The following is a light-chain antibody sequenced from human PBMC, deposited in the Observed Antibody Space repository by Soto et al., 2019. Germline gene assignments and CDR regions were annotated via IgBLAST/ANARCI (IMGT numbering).Light chain of an antibody. Sequence: DFELTQSPSSLSAIVGDRVSISCRASQSISKFLSWYQQRPGTAPKLLIYAASSLESGVPSRFSGSGSGTDFTLTISSLQPEDFATYYCQQNYNTPITFGQGTRLEIK. J-gene: IGKJ5*01. V-gene: IGKV1-39*01. CDR1: QSISKF. CDR3: QQNYNTPIT. CDR2: AAS.